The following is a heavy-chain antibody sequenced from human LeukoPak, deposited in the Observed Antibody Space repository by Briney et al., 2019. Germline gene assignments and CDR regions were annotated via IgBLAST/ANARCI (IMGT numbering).Heavy chain of an antibody. CDR1: GFTFSSYE. D-gene: IGHD2-21*02. CDR3: SRDRGGGDIYFDY. V-gene: IGHV3-48*03. J-gene: IGHJ4*02. Sequence: GGSLRLSCAASGFTFSSYEMNWVRQAPGKGLEWVSYISSSGDTIYYADSVKGRFTISRDSAKNSLYLQKNSLRAEDTAVYYCSRDRGGGDIYFDYWGQGTLVTVSS. CDR2: ISSSGDTI.